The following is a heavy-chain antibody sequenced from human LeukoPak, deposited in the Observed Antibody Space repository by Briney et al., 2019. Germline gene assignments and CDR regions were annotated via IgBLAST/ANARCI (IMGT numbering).Heavy chain of an antibody. CDR2: IYYCGST. CDR3: ARDAQYYDILTGYYYSFDY. D-gene: IGHD3-9*01. V-gene: IGHV4-59*01. CDR1: GGSISSYY. J-gene: IGHJ4*02. Sequence: SGTLSLTCTVSGGSISSYYWSWIRQPPGKGLEWIGYIYYCGSTNYNPSLKSRVSISVDTSKNQFSLKLSSVTAADTAVYYCARDAQYYDILTGYYYSFDYWGQGTLVTVSS.